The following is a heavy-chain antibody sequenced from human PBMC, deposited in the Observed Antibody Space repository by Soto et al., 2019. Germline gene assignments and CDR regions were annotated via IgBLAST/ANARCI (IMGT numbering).Heavy chain of an antibody. V-gene: IGHV4-4*07. CDR3: ARGHLYSSSWAYWFDP. D-gene: IGHD6-13*01. Sequence: SETLSLTCTVSGGSISSYYWSWIRQPAGKGLEWIGRIYTSGSTNYNPSLRSRVTMSVDTSKNQFSLKLSSVTAADTAVYYCARGHLYSSSWAYWFDPWGQGTLVTVSS. CDR1: GGSISSYY. J-gene: IGHJ5*02. CDR2: IYTSGST.